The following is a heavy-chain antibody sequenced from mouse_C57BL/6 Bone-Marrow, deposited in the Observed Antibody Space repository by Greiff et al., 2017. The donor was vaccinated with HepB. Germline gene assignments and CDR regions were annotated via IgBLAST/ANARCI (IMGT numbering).Heavy chain of an antibody. J-gene: IGHJ4*01. CDR2: ISSCSSTI. D-gene: IGHD2-3*01. CDR3: ARRWLYAMDY. V-gene: IGHV5-17*01. Sequence: EVHLVESGGGLVKPGGSLKLSCAASGFTFSDYGMHWVRQAPEKGLEWVAYISSCSSTIYYADTVKGRFPISRDNAKNTLFLQMNSLRSQDTDMYYCARRWLYAMDYWGQGPSVTVSS. CDR1: GFTFSDYG.